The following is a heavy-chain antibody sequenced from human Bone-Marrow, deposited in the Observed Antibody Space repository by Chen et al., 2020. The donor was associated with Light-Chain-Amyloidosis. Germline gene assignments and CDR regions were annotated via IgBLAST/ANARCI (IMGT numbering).Heavy chain of an antibody. J-gene: IGHJ5*02. CDR3: AHRPMMFCRDSTCYDWFDP. Sequence: QITLKESGPTLVQPTETLTLTCSFSGFSLRNTGEGVGWIRQPPGKALEWLGIIYWDDDKRYSPSLKSRLTITKDTSKNQVVLTMTNLDPVDTATYYCAHRPMMFCRDSTCYDWFDPWGQGVLVTVSS. V-gene: IGHV2-5*02. CDR1: GFSLRNTGEG. CDR2: IYWDDDK. D-gene: IGHD2-2*01.